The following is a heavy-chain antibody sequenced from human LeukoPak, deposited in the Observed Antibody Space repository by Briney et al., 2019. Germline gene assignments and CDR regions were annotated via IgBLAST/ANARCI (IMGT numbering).Heavy chain of an antibody. D-gene: IGHD4-17*01. V-gene: IGHV1-46*01. Sequence: ASVKVSCKASGYTFTSYYMHWVRQAPGQGLEWMGIINPSGGSTSYAQKFQGRVTMTRDTSTSTVYMELSNLRSEDTAVYYCARGDLLGYGDYLPFDYWGQGTLVTVSS. J-gene: IGHJ4*02. CDR2: INPSGGST. CDR1: GYTFTSYY. CDR3: ARGDLLGYGDYLPFDY.